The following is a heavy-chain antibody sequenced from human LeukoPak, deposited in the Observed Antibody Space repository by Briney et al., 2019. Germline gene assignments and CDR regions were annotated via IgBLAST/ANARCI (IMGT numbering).Heavy chain of an antibody. CDR1: GFTFSSYS. Sequence: GGPLRLSCAASGFTFSSYSMNWVRQAPGKGLEWVSSISSSSSYIYYADSVKGRFTISRDNAKNSLYLQMNSLRAEDTAVYYCARAKYSSSSGIMGYWGQGTLVTVSS. V-gene: IGHV3-21*01. J-gene: IGHJ4*02. D-gene: IGHD6-6*01. CDR2: ISSSSSYI. CDR3: ARAKYSSSSGIMGY.